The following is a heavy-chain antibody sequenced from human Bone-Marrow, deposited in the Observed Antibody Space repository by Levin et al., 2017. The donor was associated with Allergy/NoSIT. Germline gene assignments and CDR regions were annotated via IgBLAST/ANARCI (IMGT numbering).Heavy chain of an antibody. CDR2: IKGDGSAK. J-gene: IGHJ4*02. Sequence: PGGSLRLSCSSSGFTFSNYWMSWVRQAPGKGLEWVAIIKGDGSAKSYVDSVKGRFTISRDNAKNSVYLQMNSLRAEDTGVYYCVRGPGYLLDFWGQGTLVTVSP. CDR1: GFTFSNYW. V-gene: IGHV3-7*01. CDR3: VRGPGYLLDF. D-gene: IGHD3/OR15-3a*01.